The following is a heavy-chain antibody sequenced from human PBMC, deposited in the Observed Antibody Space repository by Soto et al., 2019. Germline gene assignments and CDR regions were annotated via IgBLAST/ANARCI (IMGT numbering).Heavy chain of an antibody. CDR1: GFTFSRYW. J-gene: IGHJ4*02. CDR3: ARFGWGSGRCY. D-gene: IGHD2-15*01. CDR2: IKQDGSEK. V-gene: IGHV3-7*03. Sequence: EVQLVESGGGLGQPGGSLRLSCAASGFTFSRYWMSWVRQAPGKGLEWVANIKQDGSEKYYVDSVKGRFTISRDNAKNSLYLQMNSLRAEDTAVYYCARFGWGSGRCYWGQGTLVTVSS.